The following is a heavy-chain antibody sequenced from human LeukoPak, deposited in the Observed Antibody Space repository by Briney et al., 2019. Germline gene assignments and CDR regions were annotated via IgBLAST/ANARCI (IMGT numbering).Heavy chain of an antibody. CDR3: AKDQIVGATQGIAPIH. CDR2: IYSGGST. J-gene: IGHJ4*02. D-gene: IGHD1-26*01. V-gene: IGHV3-53*01. CDR1: GFTVSSNY. Sequence: PGGSLRLSCAASGFTVSSNYMSWVRQAPGKGLEWVSVIYSGGSTYYADSVKGRFTISRDNSKNTLYLQMNSLRAEDTAVYYCAKDQIVGATQGIAPIHWGQGTLVTVSS.